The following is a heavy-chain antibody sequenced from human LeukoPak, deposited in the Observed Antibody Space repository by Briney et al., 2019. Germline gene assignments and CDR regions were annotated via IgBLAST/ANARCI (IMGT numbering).Heavy chain of an antibody. CDR1: GGSISSSSYY. CDR2: IHYIGST. V-gene: IGHV4-39*01. Sequence: SETLSLTCTVSGGSISSSSYYWGWHRQPPGKGLEWIGYIHYIGSTYYNPSLQSRVTISVDTSTNQFSLKLSSVTAADTAVYYCAKTLPYSGGWRATFDFWGQGTLVTVSS. J-gene: IGHJ4*02. CDR3: AKTLPYSGGWRATFDF. D-gene: IGHD6-19*01.